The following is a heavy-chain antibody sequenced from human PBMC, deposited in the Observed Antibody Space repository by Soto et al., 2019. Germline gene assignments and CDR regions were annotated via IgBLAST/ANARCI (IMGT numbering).Heavy chain of an antibody. CDR2: VYTTGST. CDR1: CGSINTYY. V-gene: IGHV4-4*07. D-gene: IGHD3-9*01. Sequence: AETLSRTFPVTCGSINTYYWSWIRQSSGKGLEWIGRVYTTGSTNYNPSLKSRVTISVDTSRNQFSLSLRSVTAADTAVYYCARVDILTVYGCMDVWGQGTTVPVSS. J-gene: IGHJ6*02. CDR3: ARVDILTVYGCMDV.